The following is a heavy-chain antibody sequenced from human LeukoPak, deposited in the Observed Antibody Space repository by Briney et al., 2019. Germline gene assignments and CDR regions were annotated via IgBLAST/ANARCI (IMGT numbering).Heavy chain of an antibody. V-gene: IGHV4-39*02. CDR1: GDSISLSFYY. D-gene: IGHD3-22*01. Sequence: SETLSLTCSVSGDSISLSFYYWGWIRQPPGKALEWIGSVYYSGTTSYNPSLKSRVTISVDMSKNHFSLKLSSVTAADTAVYYCARVPPYYYDSSGYIDYWGQGTLVTVSS. J-gene: IGHJ4*02. CDR2: VYYSGTT. CDR3: ARVPPYYYDSSGYIDY.